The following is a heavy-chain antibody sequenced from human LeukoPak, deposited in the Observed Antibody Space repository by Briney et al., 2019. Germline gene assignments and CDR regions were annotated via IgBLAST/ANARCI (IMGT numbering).Heavy chain of an antibody. CDR1: GGSISSYY. D-gene: IGHD6-6*01. CDR2: IYYSGNT. J-gene: IGHJ6*02. V-gene: IGHV4-59*01. Sequence: SETLSLTCTVSGGSISSYYWSWIRQPPGKGLEWIGYIYYSGNTNYNPSLKSRVTISVDTSKNQVSLKLRSVTAADTAVYYCARERTSIPARPDKNYYYHRMDVWGQGTTVTVSS. CDR3: ARERTSIPARPDKNYYYHRMDV.